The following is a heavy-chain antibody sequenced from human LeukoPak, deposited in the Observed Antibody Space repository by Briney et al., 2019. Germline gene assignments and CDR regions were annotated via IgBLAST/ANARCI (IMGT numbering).Heavy chain of an antibody. D-gene: IGHD3-16*01. CDR3: ARNRGAGGGYFDY. Sequence: GGSLRLSCAASGFSFSSYWMSWVRQAPGKGLERVANIKQDGSAISYVDSVKGRFTTSRDNAKNSLYLQMNSLRAEDTAVYYCARNRGAGGGYFDYWGQGALVTVSS. CDR2: IKQDGSAI. CDR1: GFSFSSYW. J-gene: IGHJ4*02. V-gene: IGHV3-7*05.